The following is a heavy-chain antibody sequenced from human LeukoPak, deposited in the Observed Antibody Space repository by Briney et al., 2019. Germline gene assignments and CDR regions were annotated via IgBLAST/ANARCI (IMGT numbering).Heavy chain of an antibody. V-gene: IGHV4-59*08. D-gene: IGHD5-24*01. Sequence: PSETLSLTRTVSGGSISSYYWSWIRQPPGKGLEWIGYIYYSGSTNYNPSLKSRVTISVDTSKNQFSLKLSSVTAADTAVYYCARHQMATISHFDYWGQGTLVTVSS. J-gene: IGHJ4*02. CDR3: ARHQMATISHFDY. CDR1: GGSISSYY. CDR2: IYYSGST.